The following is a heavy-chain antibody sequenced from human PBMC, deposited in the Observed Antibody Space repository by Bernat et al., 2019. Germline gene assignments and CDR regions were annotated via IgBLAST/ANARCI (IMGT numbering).Heavy chain of an antibody. CDR1: GFTFSNHA. D-gene: IGHD1-7*01. Sequence: EVQLMESGGGLVQPGGSLRLSCAASGFTFSNHAMNWVRQAPGKGLEWVSGISGNGIDTYYADSVKGRFTSSRDNSKNTMYLQLNGLRAEDTAVYYCARSATGTTFGSHYWGQGTLVTVSS. CDR3: ARSATGTTFGSHY. V-gene: IGHV3-23*01. CDR2: ISGNGIDT. J-gene: IGHJ4*02.